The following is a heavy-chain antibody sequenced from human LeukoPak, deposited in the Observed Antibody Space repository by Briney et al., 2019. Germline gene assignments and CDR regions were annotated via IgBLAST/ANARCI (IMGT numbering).Heavy chain of an antibody. CDR2: INHSGST. Sequence: SETLSLTCAVYGGSFSGYYWSWIRQPPGKGLEWIGEINHSGSTNYNPSLKSRVTISVDTSKNQFSLKLSSVTAADTAVYYCARVIKVPDYFDYWGQGTLVTVSS. CDR1: GGSFSGYY. V-gene: IGHV4-34*01. J-gene: IGHJ4*02. CDR3: ARVIKVPDYFDY. D-gene: IGHD2/OR15-2a*01.